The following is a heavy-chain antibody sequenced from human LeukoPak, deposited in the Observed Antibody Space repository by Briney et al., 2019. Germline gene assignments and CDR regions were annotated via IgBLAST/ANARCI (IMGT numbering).Heavy chain of an antibody. Sequence: PSETLSLTCTVSDGSDNSGSYFWSWFRQPPGKRLEWIGYIQNSATTNYNPSLESRVAIFVDSSKDQFSLRVTSVTAADTAVYYCATDYSNFYGMDVWGQGTTVTVSS. CDR3: ATDYSNFYGMDV. CDR1: DGSDNSGSYF. D-gene: IGHD4-11*01. J-gene: IGHJ6*02. V-gene: IGHV4-61*01. CDR2: IQNSATT.